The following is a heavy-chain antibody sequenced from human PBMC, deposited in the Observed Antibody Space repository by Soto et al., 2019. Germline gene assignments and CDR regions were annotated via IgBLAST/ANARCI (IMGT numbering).Heavy chain of an antibody. CDR3: ARAVLRYFDS. CDR1: GGTLSSYT. D-gene: IGHD3-9*01. V-gene: IGHV1-69*02. CDR2: IIPTIGMA. J-gene: IGHJ4*02. Sequence: ASVKVSCKASGGTLSSYTISWVRQAPGQGLEWMGRIIPTIGMANYAQKFQGRVTITADKSTSTAYMELSSLRSEDTAVYYCARAVLRYFDSWGQGTLVTVSS.